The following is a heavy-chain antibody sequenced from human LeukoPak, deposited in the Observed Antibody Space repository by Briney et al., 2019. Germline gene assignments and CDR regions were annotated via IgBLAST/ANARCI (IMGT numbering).Heavy chain of an antibody. D-gene: IGHD4-17*01. Sequence: PGGSLRLSCAASGFTVSSNYMSWVRQAPGKGLEWVSVIYSGGSTYYADSVKGRFTISRDNSKNTLYLQMNSLRAEDTAVYYCARSYGDYAGINWFDPWGQETLVTVSS. J-gene: IGHJ5*02. CDR1: GFTVSSNY. CDR2: IYSGGST. CDR3: ARSYGDYAGINWFDP. V-gene: IGHV3-53*01.